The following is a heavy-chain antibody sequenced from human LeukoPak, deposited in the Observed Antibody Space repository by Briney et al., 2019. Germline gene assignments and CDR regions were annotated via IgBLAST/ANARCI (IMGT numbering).Heavy chain of an antibody. D-gene: IGHD5-18*01. CDR2: ISAYNGNT. J-gene: IGHJ4*02. V-gene: IGHV1-18*01. CDR1: GYTFTSYG. Sequence: ASVKVSCKASGYTFTSYGISWVRQAPGQGLEWMGWISAYNGNTNYAQKFQDRVTMTTDTPTSTAYVELRSLRSDDTAVYYCARDFVDTVMVVDYWGQGTLVTVSS. CDR3: ARDFVDTVMVVDY.